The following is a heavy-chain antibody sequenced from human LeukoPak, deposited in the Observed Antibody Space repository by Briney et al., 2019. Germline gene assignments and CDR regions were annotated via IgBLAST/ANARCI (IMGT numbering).Heavy chain of an antibody. CDR3: ARRGKMVQPTYYYYMDV. J-gene: IGHJ6*03. V-gene: IGHV4-34*01. CDR1: GGSSSVYH. Sequence: SETLSLTCAVYGGSSSVYHWSWIRQPPGKGLEWIGEINHSGSTNYNPSLKSRVTISVDTSKNQFSLKLSSVTAADTAVYYCARRGKMVQPTYYYYMDVWGKGTTVTVSS. CDR2: INHSGST. D-gene: IGHD3-10*01.